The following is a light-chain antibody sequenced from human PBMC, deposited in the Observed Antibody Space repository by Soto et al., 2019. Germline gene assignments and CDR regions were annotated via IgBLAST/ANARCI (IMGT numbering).Light chain of an antibody. Sequence: DILMTPSPSTLSASVGDRVTITCRASQSIGDSLAWYQQKPGKAPYLLISDVSSMERGVPSRFSGSGSGTEFTLTISSLQPDDFATYYCQHYNSYSEAFGQGTKVDIK. CDR3: QHYNSYSEA. J-gene: IGKJ1*01. CDR1: QSIGDS. CDR2: DVS. V-gene: IGKV1-5*01.